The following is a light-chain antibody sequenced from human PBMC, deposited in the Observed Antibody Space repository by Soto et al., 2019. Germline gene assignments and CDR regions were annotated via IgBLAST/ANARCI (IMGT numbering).Light chain of an antibody. CDR2: AVS. CDR1: SSDVGGYDY. Sequence: QPASGSGSPGQSITISCTGTSSDVGGYDYVSWYQHHPGKAPKLMIYAVSNRPSGVSNRFSGSKSGNTASLTISGLQAEDEADYYCSSYTTSNTNVFQTGTKVTVL. CDR3: SSYTTSNTNV. V-gene: IGLV2-14*03. J-gene: IGLJ1*01.